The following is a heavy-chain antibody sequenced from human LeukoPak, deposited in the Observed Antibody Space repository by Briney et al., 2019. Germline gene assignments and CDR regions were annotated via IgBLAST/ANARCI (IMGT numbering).Heavy chain of an antibody. D-gene: IGHD2-15*01. CDR3: ARGGPQTEYCSGGSCRKRDNWFDP. CDR2: INHSGST. V-gene: IGHV4-34*01. CDR1: GGSFSGYY. Sequence: SETLSLTCAVYGGSFSGYYWSWIRQPPGKGLEWIGEINHSGSTNYNPSLKSRVTTSVDTSKNQFSLKLSSVTAADTAVYYCARGGPQTEYCSGGSCRKRDNWFDPWGQGTLVTVSS. J-gene: IGHJ5*02.